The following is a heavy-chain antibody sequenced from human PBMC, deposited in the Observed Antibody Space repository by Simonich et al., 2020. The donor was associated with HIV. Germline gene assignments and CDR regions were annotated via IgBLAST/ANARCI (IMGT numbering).Heavy chain of an antibody. Sequence: QVQLQQWGAGLLKPSETLSLTCAVYGVSFSGYYWSWIRQPPGKRLEWIGEINHSGSTNHNPSLKSRVTISVDTSKNQFSLKLSSVTAADTAVYYCARLTAGGLGEYFQHWGQGTLVTVSS. CDR3: ARLTAGGLGEYFQH. CDR2: INHSGST. CDR1: GVSFSGYY. J-gene: IGHJ1*01. V-gene: IGHV4-34*01. D-gene: IGHD6-13*01.